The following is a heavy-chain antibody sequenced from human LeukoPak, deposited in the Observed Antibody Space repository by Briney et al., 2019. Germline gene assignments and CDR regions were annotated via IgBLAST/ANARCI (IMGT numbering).Heavy chain of an antibody. CDR1: GGTFSSYA. V-gene: IGHV1-69*04. J-gene: IGHJ4*02. D-gene: IGHD1-26*01. CDR3: AKGRELWGGYYFDY. Sequence: SVKVSCKASGGTFSSYAISWVRQAPGQGLEWMGRIIPILGIANYAQKFQGRVTITADKSTSTAYMELNSLRAEDTAVYYCAKGRELWGGYYFDYWGQGTLVTVSS. CDR2: IIPILGIA.